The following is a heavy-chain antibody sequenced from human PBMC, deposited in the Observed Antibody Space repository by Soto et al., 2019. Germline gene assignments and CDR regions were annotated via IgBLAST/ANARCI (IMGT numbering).Heavy chain of an antibody. V-gene: IGHV3-53*01. D-gene: IGHD3-22*01. CDR1: GFTFSSND. CDR2: IYSGGRT. Sequence: EVQLVESGGGLIQPGGSLRLSCAASGFTFSSNDMNWVRQAPGKGLEWVSLIYSGGRTYYAASVKGRFTICRANSKNTLHLRMSSLRAHDTAVYYCATRPLLPGAPWGQGTMVTVSS. J-gene: IGHJ3*01. CDR3: ATRPLLPGAP.